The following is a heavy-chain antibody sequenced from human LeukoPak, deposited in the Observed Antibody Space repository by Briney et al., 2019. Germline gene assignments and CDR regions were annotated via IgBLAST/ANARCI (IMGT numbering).Heavy chain of an antibody. V-gene: IGHV4-34*01. Sequence: SETLSLTCAVYGGSFGGYYWSWIRQPPGKGLEWIGEINHSGSTNYNPSLKSRVTISVDTSKNQFSLKLSSVTAADTAVYYCARSLVVPAAVQYNWFDPWGQGTLVTVSS. J-gene: IGHJ5*02. CDR3: ARSLVVPAAVQYNWFDP. CDR1: GGSFGGYY. CDR2: INHSGST. D-gene: IGHD2-2*01.